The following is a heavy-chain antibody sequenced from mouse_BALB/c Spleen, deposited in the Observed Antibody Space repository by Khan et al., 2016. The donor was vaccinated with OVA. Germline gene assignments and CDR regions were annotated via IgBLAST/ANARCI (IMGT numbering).Heavy chain of an antibody. V-gene: IGHV9-4*02. CDR2: INTHSGVP. D-gene: IGHD1-1*01. CDR3: ERGGAVYDRNGGGEMEY. CDR1: GYTFTTAG. J-gene: IGHJ4*01. Sequence: QIQLVQSGPELKKPGETVRISCKASGYTFTTAGIQWVQKMPGKGLKWIGWINTHSGVPKYAEDFKGRFAFSLEISVNTAYLQITNLKTEDTATYVCERGGAVYDRNGGGEMEYWGQGTSVTVSS.